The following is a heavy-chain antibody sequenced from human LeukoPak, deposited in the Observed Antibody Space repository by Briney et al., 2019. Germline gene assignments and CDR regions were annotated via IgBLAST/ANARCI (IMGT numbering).Heavy chain of an antibody. J-gene: IGHJ3*02. Sequence: NPSETLSLTCTVSGGSISNSSYYWSWIRQPPGKGLEWIGYIYYSGSTNYNPSLKSRVTISVDTSKNQFSLKLSSVTAADTAVYFCARGPYSYDSSGAFDIWGQGTMVTVSS. CDR2: IYYSGST. V-gene: IGHV4-61*05. CDR3: ARGPYSYDSSGAFDI. CDR1: GGSISNSSYY. D-gene: IGHD3-22*01.